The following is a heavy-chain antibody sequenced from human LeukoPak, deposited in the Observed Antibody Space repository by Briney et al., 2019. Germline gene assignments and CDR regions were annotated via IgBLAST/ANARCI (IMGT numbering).Heavy chain of an antibody. D-gene: IGHD2-2*01. J-gene: IGHJ6*03. Sequence: SETLSLTCTVSGGSISSNSYYWGWIRQPPGKGLEWIGSIYYSGSTYNNPSLKSRVTISLDTSKNQFSLKLSSVTAADTAVYYCARLARPELYQLLYYYYYMDVWGKGATVTVSS. CDR2: IYYSGST. V-gene: IGHV4-39*01. CDR3: ARLARPELYQLLYYYYYMDV. CDR1: GGSISSNSYY.